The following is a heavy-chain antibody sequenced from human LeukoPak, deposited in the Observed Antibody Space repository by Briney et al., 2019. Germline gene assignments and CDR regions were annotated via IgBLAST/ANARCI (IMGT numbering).Heavy chain of an antibody. D-gene: IGHD3-9*01. CDR1: GGSFSGYY. CDR3: ARGGARYFDWSTRNWFDP. V-gene: IGHV4-34*01. Sequence: PSETLSVTCAVYGGSFSGYYWSWIRQPPGKGLEWIGEINHSGSTNYNPSLKSRVTISVDTSKNQFSLKLSSVTAADTAVYYCARGGARYFDWSTRNWFDPWGQGTLVTVSS. CDR2: INHSGST. J-gene: IGHJ5*02.